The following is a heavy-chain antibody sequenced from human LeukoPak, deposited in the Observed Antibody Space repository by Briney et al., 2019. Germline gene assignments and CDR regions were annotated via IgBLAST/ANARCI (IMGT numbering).Heavy chain of an antibody. Sequence: SETLSLTCTVSGGSISSSSYYWGWIRQPPGKGLEWIGSIYYSGSTYYNPSLKSRVTISVDTSKNQFSLKLSSVTAADTAVYYCARGLRSYCSGGSCSNWFDPWGQGTLVTVSP. J-gene: IGHJ5*02. CDR2: IYYSGST. V-gene: IGHV4-39*07. CDR1: GGSISSSSYY. D-gene: IGHD2-15*01. CDR3: ARGLRSYCSGGSCSNWFDP.